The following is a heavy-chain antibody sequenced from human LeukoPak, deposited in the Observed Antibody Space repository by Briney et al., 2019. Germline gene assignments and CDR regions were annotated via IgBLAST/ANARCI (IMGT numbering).Heavy chain of an antibody. CDR3: ARGYYDSSGYYWNWFDP. V-gene: IGHV1-69*05. D-gene: IGHD3-22*01. CDR1: GGTFSSYA. Sequence: SVKVSCKASGGTFSSYAISWVRQAPGQGLEWMGGIIPIFGTANYAQKFQGRVTITTDESTSTAHMELSSLRSEDTAVYYCARGYYDSSGYYWNWFDPWGQGTLVTVSS. CDR2: IIPIFGTA. J-gene: IGHJ5*02.